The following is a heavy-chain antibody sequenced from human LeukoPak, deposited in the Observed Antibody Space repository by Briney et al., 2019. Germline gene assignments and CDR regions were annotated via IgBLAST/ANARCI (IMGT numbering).Heavy chain of an antibody. CDR1: GFTFNYAW. D-gene: IGHD3-10*02. Sequence: GGSLRLSCAASGFTFNYAWMSWVRQAPGKGLEWVGRIKSKTDGGTADYAAPVKGRFSISRDDSKNTVYLQMNSLKTEDTAVYYCTTDPVRGVINGGNWFDPWGQGTLVTVSS. J-gene: IGHJ5*02. CDR3: TTDPVRGVINGGNWFDP. V-gene: IGHV3-15*01. CDR2: IKSKTDGGTA.